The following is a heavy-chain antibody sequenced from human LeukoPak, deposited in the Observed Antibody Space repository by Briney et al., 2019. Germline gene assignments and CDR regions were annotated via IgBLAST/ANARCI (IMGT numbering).Heavy chain of an antibody. CDR3: ARFDLNRAMLDY. J-gene: IGHJ4*02. CDR2: INHSGST. D-gene: IGHD1-14*01. Sequence: SETLSLTCAVYGGSFSGYYWSWIRQPPGKGLEWIGEINHSGSTNYNPSLKSRVTISVDTSKNQFSLKLSSVTAADTAVYYCARFDLNRAMLDYWGQGTLVTVSS. CDR1: GGSFSGYY. V-gene: IGHV4-34*01.